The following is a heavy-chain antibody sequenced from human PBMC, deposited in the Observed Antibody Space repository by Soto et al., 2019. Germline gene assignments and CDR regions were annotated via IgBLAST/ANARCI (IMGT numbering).Heavy chain of an antibody. Sequence: TLSLTYTVSGDSISSGDYYWSWIRQHPGKGLEWIGYIYYSGLTYYNPSLKSRVSISVDTSKNQFLLNLNSVTAADTAVYFCARDRATGAPFDFCGQGTLVTVSS. V-gene: IGHV4-31*03. CDR3: ARDRATGAPFDF. CDR2: IYYSGLT. D-gene: IGHD1-1*01. CDR1: GDSISSGDYY. J-gene: IGHJ4*02.